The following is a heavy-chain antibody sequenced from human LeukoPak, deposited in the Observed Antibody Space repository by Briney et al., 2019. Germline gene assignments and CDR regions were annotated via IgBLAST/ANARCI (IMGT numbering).Heavy chain of an antibody. CDR2: ISTSSSYI. Sequence: GGSLRLSCAASGFTLSSYSMNWVRQAPGKGLEWVSFISTSSSYIYYADSVKGRFTISRDNSKNTLYLQMNSLRAEDTAVYYCAKGSKEVLFTRDHYMDVWGKGTTVTISS. J-gene: IGHJ6*03. CDR3: AKGSKEVLFTRDHYMDV. CDR1: GFTLSSYS. V-gene: IGHV3-21*01. D-gene: IGHD3-3*01.